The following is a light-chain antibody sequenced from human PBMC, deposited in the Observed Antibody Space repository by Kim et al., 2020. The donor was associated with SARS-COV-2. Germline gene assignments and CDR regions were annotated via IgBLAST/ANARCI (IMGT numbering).Light chain of an antibody. CDR2: EVS. Sequence: PGQSITISCTGTSSDVGSYNLVSWYQQHPGKAPKLMIYEVSKRPSGVSNRFSGSKSGNTASLTISGLQAEDEADYYCCSYAGSRYVFGTGTQLTVL. V-gene: IGLV2-23*02. J-gene: IGLJ1*01. CDR3: CSYAGSRYV. CDR1: SSDVGSYNL.